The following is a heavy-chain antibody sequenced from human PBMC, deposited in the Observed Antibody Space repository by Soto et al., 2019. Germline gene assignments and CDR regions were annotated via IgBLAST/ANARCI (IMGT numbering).Heavy chain of an antibody. CDR2: IDYSGST. CDR3: ARGGRTIFGRYFDY. CDR1: GGSISSGDYY. D-gene: IGHD3-3*01. Sequence: QVQLQESGPGLVKPSQTLSLTCTVSGGSISSGDYYWSWVRQPPGKGLEWIGYIDYSGSTYYNPSLRSRRTRSVDTSKNQFSLKLSSVTAADTAVYYCARGGRTIFGRYFDYWGQGTLVTVSS. J-gene: IGHJ4*02. V-gene: IGHV4-30-4*01.